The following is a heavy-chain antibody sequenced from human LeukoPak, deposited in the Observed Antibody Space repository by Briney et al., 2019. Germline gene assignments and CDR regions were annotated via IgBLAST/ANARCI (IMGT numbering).Heavy chain of an antibody. CDR1: GFTFSSHA. V-gene: IGHV3-23*01. J-gene: IGHJ1*01. CDR2: ISGSGDNT. CDR3: AKLTYYDFWSGYQYFEH. D-gene: IGHD3-3*01. Sequence: GGSLRLSCAASGFTFSSHAMSWVRQAPGKGLEWVSAISGSGDNTYYADSVKGRFTISRDNSKNTLYLQMNSLRAEDTALYYCAKLTYYDFWSGYQYFEHWGQGTLVTVSS.